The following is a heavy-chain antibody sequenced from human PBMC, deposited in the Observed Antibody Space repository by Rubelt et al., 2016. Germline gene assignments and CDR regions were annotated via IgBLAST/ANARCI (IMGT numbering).Heavy chain of an antibody. CDR1: GGSISSYY. Sequence: QVQLQESGPGLVKPSETLSLTCTVSGGSISSYYWTWIRQPPGKGLEWIGEINHSGSANYNPSLRSRVPISVDSSKNQFSWNVTSGHAASTAIYYCARDIVVLTATDYVDPWGQGTLVTVSS. J-gene: IGHJ5*02. CDR2: INHSGSA. V-gene: IGHV4-59*12. CDR3: ARDIVVLTATDYVDP. D-gene: IGHD2-2*01.